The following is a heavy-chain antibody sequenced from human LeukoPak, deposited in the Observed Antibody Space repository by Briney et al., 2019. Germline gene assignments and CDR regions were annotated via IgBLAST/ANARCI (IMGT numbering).Heavy chain of an antibody. D-gene: IGHD6-13*01. CDR2: ISWNSGSI. J-gene: IGHJ4*02. CDR1: GFTFDDYA. V-gene: IGHV3-9*01. CDR3: AKDIFTGIAAAGAIDY. Sequence: GGSLRLSCAASGFTFDDYAMHWVRQAPGKGLEWVSGISWNSGSIGYADSVKGRFTISRDNAKNSLYLQMNSLRAEDTALYYCAKDIFTGIAAAGAIDYWGQGTLDTVSS.